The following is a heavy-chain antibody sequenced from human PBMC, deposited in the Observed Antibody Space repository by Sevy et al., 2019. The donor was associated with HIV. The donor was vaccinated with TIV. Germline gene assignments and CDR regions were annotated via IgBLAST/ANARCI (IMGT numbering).Heavy chain of an antibody. CDR1: GDSISNYY. J-gene: IGHJ4*02. CDR2: LYDSGSA. V-gene: IGHV4-4*07. Sequence: SETLSLTCTVSGDSISNYYWSWIRRPAGKGLEWIGHLYDSGSATYNPSLESRVTMSADTTKNQLSLKLNSVTAADTAVYYCARDRVTIFGVTIDYYFDYWGQGTLVTVSS. CDR3: ARDRVTIFGVTIDYYFDY. D-gene: IGHD3-3*01.